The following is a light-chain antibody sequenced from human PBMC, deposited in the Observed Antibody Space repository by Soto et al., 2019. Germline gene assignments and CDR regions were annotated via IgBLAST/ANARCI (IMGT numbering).Light chain of an antibody. V-gene: IGKV1-39*01. Sequence: DVQMTQSPSSLSASVGDRVTITCRASQSVSIYLNWYQQKPGKAPNLLISAASSLHSGVPSRFSGSGSGTDFTLTISSLQPEDFATYYCQQSYGTPPWTFGQGTKVDIK. CDR3: QQSYGTPPWT. CDR2: AAS. J-gene: IGKJ1*01. CDR1: QSVSIY.